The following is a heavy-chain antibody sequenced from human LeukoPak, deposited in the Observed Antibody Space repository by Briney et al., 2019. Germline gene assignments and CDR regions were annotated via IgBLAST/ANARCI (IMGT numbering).Heavy chain of an antibody. Sequence: PGGSLRLSCAASGFTFSSYWMHWVRQAPGKGLVWVSRINSDGSTITYADSVKGRFTISRDNSKNTLYLQMNSLRAEDTAVYYCARDQAAGDSPFDYWGQGTLVTVSS. J-gene: IGHJ4*02. D-gene: IGHD4-17*01. V-gene: IGHV3-74*01. CDR3: ARDQAAGDSPFDY. CDR2: INSDGSTI. CDR1: GFTFSSYW.